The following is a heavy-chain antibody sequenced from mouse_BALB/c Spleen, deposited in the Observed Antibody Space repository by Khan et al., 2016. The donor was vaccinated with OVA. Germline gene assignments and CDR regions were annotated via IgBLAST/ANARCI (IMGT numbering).Heavy chain of an antibody. Sequence: QIQLVQSGPELKKPGETVKISCKASGYTFTNYGMNWVKQAPGKGLKWMDWINTYTGEPTYADDFKGRFAFSLETSASTAYLQINNLKNEDTATYFCAREPNYAYAMDYWGQGPSVTVSS. V-gene: IGHV9-3-1*01. J-gene: IGHJ4*01. CDR1: GYTFTNYG. CDR2: INTYTGEP. CDR3: AREPNYAYAMDY. D-gene: IGHD2-4*01.